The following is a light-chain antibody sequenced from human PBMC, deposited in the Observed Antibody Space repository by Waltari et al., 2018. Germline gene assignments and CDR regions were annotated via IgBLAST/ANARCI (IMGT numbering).Light chain of an antibody. CDR2: KIS. CDR1: QSLGNPVGKNY. V-gene: IGKV2-30*01. Sequence: DVVMTQSPLSLPVILGQPASISCRSSQSLGNPVGKNYLNWFQQRPGQPPRRLIYKISRRESGVPDRFSGSGSGTDFTLKISRVEAEDVGVYYCMQGSHWPRTFGQGTKLEI. CDR3: MQGSHWPRT. J-gene: IGKJ2*01.